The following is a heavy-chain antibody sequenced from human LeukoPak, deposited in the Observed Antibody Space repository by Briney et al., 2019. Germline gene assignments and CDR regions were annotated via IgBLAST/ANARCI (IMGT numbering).Heavy chain of an antibody. CDR3: VKGGQNYDFWRFDY. Sequence: GGSLRLSCGASGFRFSSYAMSWVRQAPGKGLEWVSSISGSGGSTYYTDSVKGRFAISRDNSKSTLYLQMNSLGTDDTALYYCVKGGQNYDFWRFDYWGQGTLVTASS. CDR2: ISGSGGST. V-gene: IGHV3-23*01. J-gene: IGHJ4*02. CDR1: GFRFSSYA. D-gene: IGHD3-3*01.